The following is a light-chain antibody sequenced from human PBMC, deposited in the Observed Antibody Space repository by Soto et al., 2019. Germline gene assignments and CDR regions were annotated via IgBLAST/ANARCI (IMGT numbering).Light chain of an antibody. CDR1: QSVSGDY. J-gene: IGKJ5*01. V-gene: IGKV3-11*01. Sequence: EFVLTQSPGTLSLSPRERATLSCRASQSVSGDYLAWYQQKPGQAPRLLIYDASNRATGIPARFSGSGSGTDFTLTISSLEPEDFAVYYCQQRSNGLRITFGQGTLLEIK. CDR3: QQRSNGLRIT. CDR2: DAS.